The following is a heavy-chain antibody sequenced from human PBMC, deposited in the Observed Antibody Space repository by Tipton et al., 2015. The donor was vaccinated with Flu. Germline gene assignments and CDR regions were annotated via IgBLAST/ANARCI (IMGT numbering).Heavy chain of an antibody. CDR1: GGSISSGDYY. V-gene: IGHV4-39*06. J-gene: IGHJ5*02. Sequence: TLSLTCTVSGGSISSGDYYWVWIRQPPGKGLEWIGNIHRSGTTYYNPSLKSRVTISVDASKNQFTLRLSSVTAADTALYYCARRDYSNYVSEPKNWFDPWGQGTLVTVSS. D-gene: IGHD4-11*01. CDR3: ARRDYSNYVSEPKNWFDP. CDR2: IHRSGTT.